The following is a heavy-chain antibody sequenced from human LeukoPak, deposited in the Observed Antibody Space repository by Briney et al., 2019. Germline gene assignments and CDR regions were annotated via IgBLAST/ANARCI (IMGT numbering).Heavy chain of an antibody. CDR3: AKTTVTTSVYFQH. D-gene: IGHD4-17*01. V-gene: IGHV3-74*01. CDR1: GFTFSSYW. CDR2: INSDGSST. J-gene: IGHJ1*01. Sequence: PGGSLRLSCAASGFTFSSYWMHWVRQAPGKGLVWVSRINSDGSSTSYADSVKGRFTISRDNAKNTLYLQMNSLRAEDTAVYYCAKTTVTTSVYFQHWGQGTLVTVSS.